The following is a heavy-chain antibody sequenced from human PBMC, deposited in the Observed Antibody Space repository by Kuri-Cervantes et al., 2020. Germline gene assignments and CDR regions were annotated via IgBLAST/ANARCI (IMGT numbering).Heavy chain of an antibody. J-gene: IGHJ6*02. D-gene: IGHD5-12*01. CDR3: ASPSVATITLPYYYYGMDV. V-gene: IGHV3-33*01. Sequence: GGSLRLSCAASGFTFSSYGMHWVRQAPGKGLEWVAVIWYDGSNKYYADSVKGRFTISRDNSKNTLYLQMNSLRAEDTAVYYCASPSVATITLPYYYYGMDVWGQGTTVTVSS. CDR1: GFTFSSYG. CDR2: IWYDGSNK.